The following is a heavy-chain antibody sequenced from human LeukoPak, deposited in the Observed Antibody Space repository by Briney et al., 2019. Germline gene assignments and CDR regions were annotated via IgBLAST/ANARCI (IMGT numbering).Heavy chain of an antibody. D-gene: IGHD3-22*01. CDR3: ARDYYDSSGYYYTGLDAFDI. Sequence: SQTLSLTCTVSGGSISSGGYYWSWIRQHPGKGLEWIGYIYYSGSTYYNPSLKSRVTISVDTSKNQFSLKLSSVTAADTAVYYCARDYYDSSGYYYTGLDAFDIWGQGTMVTVSS. V-gene: IGHV4-31*03. CDR1: GGSISSGGYY. CDR2: IYYSGST. J-gene: IGHJ3*02.